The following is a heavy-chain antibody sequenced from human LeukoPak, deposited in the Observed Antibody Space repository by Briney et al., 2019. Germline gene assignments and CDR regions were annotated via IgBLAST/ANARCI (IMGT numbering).Heavy chain of an antibody. J-gene: IGHJ4*02. Sequence: PGGSLRLSCAASGFSFSTYWMTWVRQAAGKGPEWVANIEPAGSETYYVDPVKGRFTISRDNAKNLLYLQMNSLRAEDTAVYYCGRFGDEAAVDYWGQGTLVTVSS. D-gene: IGHD3-10*01. CDR2: IEPAGSET. CDR3: GRFGDEAAVDY. CDR1: GFSFSTYW. V-gene: IGHV3-7*01.